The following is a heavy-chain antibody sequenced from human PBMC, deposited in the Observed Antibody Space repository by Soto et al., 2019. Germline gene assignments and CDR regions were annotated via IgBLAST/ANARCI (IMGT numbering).Heavy chain of an antibody. Sequence: PGGSLRLSCAASGFTFSSYAMSWVRQAPGKGLEWVSAISGSGGSTYYADSVKGRFTISRDNSKNTLYLQMNSLRAEDTAVYYCALDIVVVVAAKGDYWGQGTLVTVS. D-gene: IGHD2-15*01. CDR1: GFTFSSYA. V-gene: IGHV3-23*01. J-gene: IGHJ4*02. CDR3: ALDIVVVVAAKGDY. CDR2: ISGSGGST.